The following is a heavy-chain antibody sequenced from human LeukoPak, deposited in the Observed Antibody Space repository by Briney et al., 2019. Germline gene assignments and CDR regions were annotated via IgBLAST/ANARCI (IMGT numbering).Heavy chain of an antibody. D-gene: IGHD5-18*01. CDR2: ISAYNGNT. CDR3: ARDMVIRGRSAAPNFGY. J-gene: IGHJ4*02. Sequence: ASVKVSCKASGYTFTGYYMHWVRQAPGQGLEWMGWISAYNGNTNYAQKLQGRVTITTDTSTSTAYMELRSLRSDDTAVYYCARDMVIRGRSAAPNFGYWGQGTLVTVSS. V-gene: IGHV1-18*04. CDR1: GYTFTGYY.